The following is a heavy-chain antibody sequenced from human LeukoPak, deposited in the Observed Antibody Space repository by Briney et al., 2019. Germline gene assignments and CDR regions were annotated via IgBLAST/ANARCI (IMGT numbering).Heavy chain of an antibody. CDR1: GGSISSSSYY. CDR3: ARHASGWHHLPFDP. Sequence: PSETLSLTCTVSGGSISSSSYYWGWIRQPPGKGLEWIGSIYYSGSTYYNPSLKSRVTISVDTSKNQFSLKLSSVTAADTAVYYCARHASGWHHLPFDPWGQGTLVTVSS. J-gene: IGHJ5*02. CDR2: IYYSGST. D-gene: IGHD6-19*01. V-gene: IGHV4-39*01.